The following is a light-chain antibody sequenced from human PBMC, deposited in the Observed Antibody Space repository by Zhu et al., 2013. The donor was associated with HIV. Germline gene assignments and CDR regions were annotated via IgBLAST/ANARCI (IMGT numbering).Light chain of an antibody. CDR2: STS. Sequence: EIVLTQSPGTLSLSPGERATLSCRASQSVSGTYLAWYQQKPGQGPRLLIYSTSSRATGIPDRFSGSGSGTDFTLTIIRLEPEDFAVYYCQQYGGSPRTFGQGTNLEIK. CDR3: QQYGGSPRT. J-gene: IGKJ2*02. CDR1: QSVSGTY. V-gene: IGKV3-20*01.